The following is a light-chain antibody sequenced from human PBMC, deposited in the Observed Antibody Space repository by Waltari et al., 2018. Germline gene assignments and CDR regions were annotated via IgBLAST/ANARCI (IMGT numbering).Light chain of an antibody. CDR3: QQSYTTPRT. V-gene: IGKV1-39*01. CDR2: AAS. J-gene: IGKJ2*01. CDR1: QNISTY. Sequence: DIQMTQSPSSLSASVGDRVTITCRASQNISTYLNWDQQKPGKAPNVLIYAASSLQSEVPLRFSGSGSWTHFTRTINSLQPEDFATYYCQQSYTTPRTFGQGTNLQIK.